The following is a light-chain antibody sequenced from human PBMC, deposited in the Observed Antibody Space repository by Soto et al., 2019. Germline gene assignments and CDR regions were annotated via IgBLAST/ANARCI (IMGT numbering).Light chain of an antibody. J-gene: IGKJ5*01. CDR1: QSVSSY. CDR3: QQYNNWPIT. CDR2: GAS. Sequence: ESLLTQSPATLSLSPEERATLSCMASQSVSSYLAWYQQKPVQAPRLLIYGASTMDTGIPARFSGSGSGTEFTLTISSLQSEDFAVYYCQQYNNWPITFGQGTPLEIK. V-gene: IGKV3-15*01.